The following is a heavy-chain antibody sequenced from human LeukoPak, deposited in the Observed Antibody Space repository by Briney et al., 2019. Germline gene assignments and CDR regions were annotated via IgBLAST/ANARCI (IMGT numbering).Heavy chain of an antibody. Sequence: SGTLSLTCAVSGGSISSSNWWIWLRQPPGKGLEWIGEIYHSGRGSTNYNPSLKSRVTMSVDTSKNQFSLRLSSVTAADTAVYYCARDRYYYDTSGPPLDIWGQGTMVTVSS. D-gene: IGHD3-22*01. V-gene: IGHV4-4*02. J-gene: IGHJ3*02. CDR2: IYHSGRGST. CDR1: GGSISSSNW. CDR3: ARDRYYYDTSGPPLDI.